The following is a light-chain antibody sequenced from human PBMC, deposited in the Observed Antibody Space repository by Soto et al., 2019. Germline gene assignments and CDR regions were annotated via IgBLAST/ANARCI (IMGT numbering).Light chain of an antibody. CDR1: QSVSSN. CDR2: GAS. J-gene: IGKJ5*01. V-gene: IGKV3-15*01. Sequence: SQSPSTLSVSTGERATLSCRASQSVSSNLAWYQQKPGQAPRLLIYGASTRATGIPARFSGSGSGTEFTLTISSLQSEDFAVYYCQQYNNWPPRITFAQGTRLAIK. CDR3: QQYNNWPPRIT.